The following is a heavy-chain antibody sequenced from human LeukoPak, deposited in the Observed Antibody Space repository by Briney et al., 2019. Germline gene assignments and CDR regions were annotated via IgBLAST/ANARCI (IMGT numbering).Heavy chain of an antibody. V-gene: IGHV5-51*01. J-gene: IGHJ4*02. CDR3: ARQNIAVAASDY. CDR1: GYSFITYW. D-gene: IGHD6-19*01. Sequence: GESLKISCKGSGYSFITYWIGWVRQMPGKGLEWVGIIHPSDSNTRYSPSFQGQVTISADKSITTAYLQWSSLKASDTAMYYCARQNIAVAASDYWGQGTLVTVSS. CDR2: IHPSDSNT.